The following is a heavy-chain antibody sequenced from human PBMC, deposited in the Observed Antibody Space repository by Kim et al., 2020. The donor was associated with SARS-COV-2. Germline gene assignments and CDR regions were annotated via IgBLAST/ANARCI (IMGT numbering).Heavy chain of an antibody. V-gene: IGHV4-61*01. D-gene: IGHD6-19*01. J-gene: IGHJ4*02. Sequence: SETLSLTCTVSGDSVSSSTSYWSWIRQAPGEGLEWIASILASGKTKYNPSLRSRVSISQDTSKNQFFLNFDAVTAADTAIYYCMSDEDNSGRVNWGQGTLVTVSS. CDR1: GDSVSSSTSY. CDR3: MSDEDNSGRVN. CDR2: ILASGKT.